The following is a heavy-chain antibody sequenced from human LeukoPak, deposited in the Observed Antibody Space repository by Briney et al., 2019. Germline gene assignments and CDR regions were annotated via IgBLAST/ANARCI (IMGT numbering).Heavy chain of an antibody. CDR2: IIPNFGRA. Sequence: ASEKVSCKASGGTFTSYAISWVGQGHGQGKEWMGRIIPNFGRANYAKKFQGRVTITTEESTSKDYMEMSSLRSEDAAVYYCASATPTVAHHGARFDPWGQGTLVTVSS. D-gene: IGHD6-19*01. V-gene: IGHV1-69*05. CDR3: ASATPTVAHHGARFDP. J-gene: IGHJ5*02. CDR1: GGTFTSYA.